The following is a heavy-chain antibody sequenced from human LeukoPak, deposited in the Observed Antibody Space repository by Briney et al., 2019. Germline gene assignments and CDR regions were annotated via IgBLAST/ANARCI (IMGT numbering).Heavy chain of an antibody. D-gene: IGHD3-10*01. Sequence: SETLSLTCAVSGDSISSDNWWSWVRQPPGKGLEWIGDIYHSGSTNYNPSLKSRVTISVDKSKSQLSLKLRSVTAADTAVFYCARDFTMVRGVLDYWGPGALVTVSS. CDR2: IYHSGST. V-gene: IGHV4-4*02. J-gene: IGHJ4*02. CDR1: GDSISSDNW. CDR3: ARDFTMVRGVLDY.